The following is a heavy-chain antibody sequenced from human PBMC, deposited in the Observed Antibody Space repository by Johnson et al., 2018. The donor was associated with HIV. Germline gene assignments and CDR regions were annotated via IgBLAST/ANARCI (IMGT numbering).Heavy chain of an antibody. D-gene: IGHD5-24*01. Sequence: VQLVESGGGLVQPGGSLRLSCAASGFTVSSYYMSWVRQAPGKGLEWVSVLFSGGTTDYADSVKGRFTISRDNSKNTLYLQMNSRRAEDTAVYYCARACRDGYTCDAFDIWGQGTLVTVSS. CDR3: ARACRDGYTCDAFDI. CDR1: GFTVSSYY. V-gene: IGHV3-66*01. CDR2: LFSGGTT. J-gene: IGHJ3*02.